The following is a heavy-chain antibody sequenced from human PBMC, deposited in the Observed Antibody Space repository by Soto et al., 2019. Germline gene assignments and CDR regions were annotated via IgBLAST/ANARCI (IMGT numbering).Heavy chain of an antibody. CDR2: INGGNGNT. CDR3: ARGKGMEENYYYHGMDV. J-gene: IGHJ6*02. CDR1: GYSFTTYA. Sequence: ASVKVFCKASGYSFTTYAMHWVRQAPGQRLEWMAWINGGNGNTKYSQKFQDRVTITRDTSANIAYMELSSLRSEDSAVYYCARGKGMEENYYYHGMDVWGQGTTVTVSS. V-gene: IGHV1-3*01. D-gene: IGHD1-1*01.